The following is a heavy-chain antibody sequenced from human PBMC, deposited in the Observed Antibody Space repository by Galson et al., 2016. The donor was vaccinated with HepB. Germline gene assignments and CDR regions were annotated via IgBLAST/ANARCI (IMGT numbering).Heavy chain of an antibody. Sequence: SLRLSCAASGFTFSDFYMTWIRQAPGKGLEWVSYISSSRSTTHYVESVKGRFTISRDNAKNSLFLQMNSLRAEDTAVYYCARVRGFFDYWGQGTLVTVSS. CDR3: ARVRGFFDY. CDR1: GFTFSDFY. J-gene: IGHJ4*02. D-gene: IGHD3-10*01. CDR2: ISSSRSTT. V-gene: IGHV3-11*01.